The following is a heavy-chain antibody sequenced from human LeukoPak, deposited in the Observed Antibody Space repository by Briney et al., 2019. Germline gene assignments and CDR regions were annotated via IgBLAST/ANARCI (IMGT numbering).Heavy chain of an antibody. CDR3: ARVGSYNYADY. CDR1: GFRFSYSW. V-gene: IGHV3-74*01. Sequence: GGSLRLSCAASGFRFSYSWMYWVRQGPGKGPVWVSRMKTDGSTIEYADSVKGRFTISRDNAKNTLYLQMNSLRAEDTAVYYCARVGSYNYADYWGQGTLVTVSS. D-gene: IGHD5-24*01. CDR2: MKTDGSTI. J-gene: IGHJ4*02.